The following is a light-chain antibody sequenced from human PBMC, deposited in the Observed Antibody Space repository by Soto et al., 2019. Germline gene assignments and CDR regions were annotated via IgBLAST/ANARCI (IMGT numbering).Light chain of an antibody. V-gene: IGKV3-20*01. CDR3: PPYGSSLFT. CDR2: GTS. Sequence: EIVLTQSPGTLSLSPGERATLSCRASQSVSSKYLAWYQQKPGQAPRVLIYGTSIRASGVPERFSGGGSGTDFPLTNTRTGPEDFAVYFCPPYGSSLFTFGPGTKVDFK. CDR1: QSVSSKY. J-gene: IGKJ3*01.